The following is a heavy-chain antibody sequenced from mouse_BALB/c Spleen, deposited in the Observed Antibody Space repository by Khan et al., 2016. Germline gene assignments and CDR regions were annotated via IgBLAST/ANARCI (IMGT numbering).Heavy chain of an antibody. Sequence: EVQLLETGGGLVQPGGSRGLSCEGSGFTFSGFWMSWVRQTPGKTLEWIGDINSDGSAINYAPSIKDRFTIFRDNDKSTLYLQMSNVRSEDTATYFCRTYGSSWYFDVWGAGTTVTVSS. V-gene: IGHV11-2*02. D-gene: IGHD1-1*01. CDR3: RTYGSSWYFDV. CDR1: GFTFSGFW. J-gene: IGHJ1*01. CDR2: INSDGSAI.